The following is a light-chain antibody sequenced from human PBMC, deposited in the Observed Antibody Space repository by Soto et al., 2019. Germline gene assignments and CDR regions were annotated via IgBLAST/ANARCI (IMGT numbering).Light chain of an antibody. CDR3: QQYASSPHVT. V-gene: IGKV3-20*01. J-gene: IGKJ1*01. Sequence: EIVLTQSPGTLSLSPGERATLSCRASQSVSSSYLAWYQQKPGQAPRLLIYGASSRATGIPDRFSGSGSGTDFTLTISRLEPEDFAVYYCQQYASSPHVTFGQGTKVDIK. CDR1: QSVSSSY. CDR2: GAS.